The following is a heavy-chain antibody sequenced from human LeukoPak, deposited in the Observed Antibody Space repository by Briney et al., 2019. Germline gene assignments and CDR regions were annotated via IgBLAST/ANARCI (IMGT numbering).Heavy chain of an antibody. J-gene: IGHJ4*02. CDR2: INPSGGST. CDR1: GYTFTSYY. D-gene: IGHD6-19*01. Sequence: ASVEVSCXASGYTFTSYYMHWVRQAHGQGLEWMGIINPSGGSTSYAQKFQGRVTMTRDTSTSTVYMELSSLRSEDTAVYYCARAKGIAVAGTHFDYWGQGTLVTVSS. V-gene: IGHV1-46*03. CDR3: ARAKGIAVAGTHFDY.